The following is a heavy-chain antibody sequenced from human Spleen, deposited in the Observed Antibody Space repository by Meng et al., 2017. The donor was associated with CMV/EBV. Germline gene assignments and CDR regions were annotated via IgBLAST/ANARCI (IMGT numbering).Heavy chain of an antibody. CDR3: ARAGYYYYGMDV. V-gene: IGHV4-34*01. J-gene: IGHJ6*02. Sequence: ESLKISCAVYGGSFSGYYWSWIRQPPGKGLEWIGEINHSGSTNYNPSLKSRVTISVDTSKNQFSLKLSSVTAADTAVYYCARAGYYYYGMDVWGQGTTVTVSS. D-gene: IGHD3-10*01. CDR1: GGSFSGYY. CDR2: INHSGST.